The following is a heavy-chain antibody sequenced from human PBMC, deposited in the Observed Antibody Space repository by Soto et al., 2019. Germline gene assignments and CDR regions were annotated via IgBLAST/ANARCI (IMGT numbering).Heavy chain of an antibody. D-gene: IGHD6-6*01. J-gene: IGHJ5*02. Sequence: ASVKVSCTTSGYPFTAYGLAWMRHAPGERPEWWGWVGTNNGNTNYAQKLPGRVTMTTDTSTSTAYMEMRSPRSDDTAVYYCARLAVGYSSSSGWFDPGGQGTLVTVSS. CDR1: GYPFTAYG. CDR3: ARLAVGYSSSSGWFDP. CDR2: VGTNNGNT. V-gene: IGHV1-18*01.